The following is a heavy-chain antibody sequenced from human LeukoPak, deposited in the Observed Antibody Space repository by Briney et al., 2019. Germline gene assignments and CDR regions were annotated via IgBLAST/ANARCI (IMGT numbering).Heavy chain of an antibody. D-gene: IGHD3-10*01. CDR3: ATVHNYYGSGSWLPGAEYFQH. J-gene: IGHJ1*01. CDR1: GGSISSGGYS. CDR2: IYHSGST. Sequence: KTSETLSLTCAVSGGSISSGGYSWSWIRQPPGKGLEWIGYIYHSGSTYYNPSLKSRVTISVDKSKNQFSLKLSSVTAADTAVYYCATVHNYYGSGSWLPGAEYFQHWGQGTLVTVSS. V-gene: IGHV4-30-2*01.